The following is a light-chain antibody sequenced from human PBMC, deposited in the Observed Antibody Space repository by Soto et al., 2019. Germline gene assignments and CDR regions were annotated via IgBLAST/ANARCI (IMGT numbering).Light chain of an antibody. CDR3: RQRSSWPRT. CDR2: DAS. Sequence: EIVLTQSPATLSLSPGERATLSCRASQSISSDLAWYQQKPGQAPRLFIYDASNRVTGIPARLRGSGSGTDFTLTISTLEPEDFAVYYCRQRSSWPRTFGQGTKVEIK. J-gene: IGKJ1*01. CDR1: QSISSD. V-gene: IGKV3-11*01.